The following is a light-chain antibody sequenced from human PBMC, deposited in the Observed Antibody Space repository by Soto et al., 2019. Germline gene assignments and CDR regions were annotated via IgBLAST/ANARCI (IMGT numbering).Light chain of an antibody. V-gene: IGKV1-5*01. J-gene: IGKJ1*01. CDR1: QSISSW. CDR2: DAS. Sequence: DIQLTPSPSTLSASVRDRLALTCRASQSISSWLAWYQQKPGKAPKLLIYDASSLESGVPSRFSGSRSGTEFTLTISSLQPDDFATYYCQQYNSFSATFGQGIKVDI. CDR3: QQYNSFSAT.